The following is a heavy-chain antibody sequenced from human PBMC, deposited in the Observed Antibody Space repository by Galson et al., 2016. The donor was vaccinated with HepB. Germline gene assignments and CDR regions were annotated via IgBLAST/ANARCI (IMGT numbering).Heavy chain of an antibody. CDR1: GFTFSTYW. Sequence: SLRLSCAASGFTFSTYWMTWVRQAPGKGLEWVANIKQDGSEKDYLDSVKGRFTISRDNARNSLYLQMSSLRAEDAAVYYCARGDYYDFWSGHHKYWYFDLWGRGTLVTVSS. V-gene: IGHV3-7*03. J-gene: IGHJ2*01. CDR3: ARGDYYDFWSGHHKYWYFDL. CDR2: IKQDGSEK. D-gene: IGHD3-3*01.